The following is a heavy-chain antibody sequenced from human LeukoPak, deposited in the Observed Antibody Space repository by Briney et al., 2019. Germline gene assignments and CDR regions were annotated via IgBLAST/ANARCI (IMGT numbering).Heavy chain of an antibody. CDR2: INHSGST. D-gene: IGHD2-15*01. Sequence: PSETLSLTCAVYGGSFSGYYWSWIRQPPGKGLEWIGEINHSGSTNYNSSLKSRVTISVDTSKNQFSLKLSSVTAADTAVYYCARGSAYTNYCSGGSCYFPFDYWGQGTLVTVSS. CDR3: ARGSAYTNYCSGGSCYFPFDY. CDR1: GGSFSGYY. V-gene: IGHV4-34*01. J-gene: IGHJ4*02.